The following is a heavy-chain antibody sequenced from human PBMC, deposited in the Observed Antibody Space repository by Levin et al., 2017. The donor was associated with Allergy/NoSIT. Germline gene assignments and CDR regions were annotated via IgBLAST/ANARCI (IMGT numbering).Heavy chain of an antibody. V-gene: IGHV4-59*01. CDR1: GGSISSYY. CDR3: ASRWYEFFET. CDR2: IYHDSGNT. J-gene: IGHJ1*01. Sequence: SETLSLTCTFSGGSISSYYWTWLRQSPGKGLEWIGFIYHDSGNTRYNPSLKSRVTISLDTSKNQVSLKLTSVTAADTAVYYCASRWYEFFETWGQGTLVTVSS. D-gene: IGHD6-13*01.